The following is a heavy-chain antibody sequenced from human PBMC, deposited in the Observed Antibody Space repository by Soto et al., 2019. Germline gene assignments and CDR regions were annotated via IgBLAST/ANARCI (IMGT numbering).Heavy chain of an antibody. D-gene: IGHD5-12*01. CDR1: GFTFSSYS. J-gene: IGHJ3*02. V-gene: IGHV3-21*01. Sequence: PGGSLRLSCAASGFTFSSYSMNWVRQAPGKGLEWVSSISSSSGYIYYADSVKGRFTISRDNAKNSLYLQMNSLRAEDTAVYYCARDRDGYNVDAFDIWGQGTMVTVSS. CDR2: ISSSSGYI. CDR3: ARDRDGYNVDAFDI.